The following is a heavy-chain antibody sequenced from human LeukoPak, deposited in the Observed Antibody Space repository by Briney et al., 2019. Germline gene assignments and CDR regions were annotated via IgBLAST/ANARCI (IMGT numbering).Heavy chain of an antibody. CDR2: ISGSGGST. V-gene: IGHV3-23*01. D-gene: IGHD2-15*01. CDR1: GFTFSSYA. CDR3: AKVYCSGGSCWQDYFDY. Sequence: GGSLRLSCAASGFTFSSYAMSWVRQAPGKGLEWVSAISGSGGSTYYADSVKGRFTISRDNSKNTLYLQMNSLRAEDTAVYYCAKVYCSGGSCWQDYFDYWGQGTLVTVSS. J-gene: IGHJ4*02.